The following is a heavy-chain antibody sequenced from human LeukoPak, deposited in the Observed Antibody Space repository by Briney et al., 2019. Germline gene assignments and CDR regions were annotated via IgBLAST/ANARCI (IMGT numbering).Heavy chain of an antibody. J-gene: IGHJ4*02. CDR1: GFTFTSNA. V-gene: IGHV3-23*01. D-gene: IGHD3-9*01. CDR3: AKGETGSDY. CDR2: ISGSGGTT. Sequence: PGGSLRLSCVGSGFTFTSNAMSWVRQAPGKGLEWVSSISGSGGTTYYADAVKGRFTISRDNSKNTVYLQMSSLRAEDTAVYYCAKGETGSDYWGQGSLVTVSS.